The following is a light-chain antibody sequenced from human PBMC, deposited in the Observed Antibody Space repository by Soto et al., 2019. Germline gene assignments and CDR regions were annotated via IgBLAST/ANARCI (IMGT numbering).Light chain of an antibody. V-gene: IGLV2-8*01. Sequence: QSALTQPPSASGSPGQSVTISCTGTSSDVGGYNYVSWYQQDPGKAPKLMIYEVSKRPSGVPDRFSGSKSGNTASLTVSGLQAEDESDYYCCSYAGSNTLGVFGGGSKPTV. CDR1: SSDVGGYNY. CDR2: EVS. CDR3: CSYAGSNTLGV. J-gene: IGLJ3*02.